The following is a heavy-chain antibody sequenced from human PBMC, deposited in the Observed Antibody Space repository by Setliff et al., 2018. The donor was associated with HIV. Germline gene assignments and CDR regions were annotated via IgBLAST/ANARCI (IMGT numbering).Heavy chain of an antibody. J-gene: IGHJ4*02. CDR3: ARDPYWLEGYFDY. Sequence: GGSLRLSCAASGFTFSTYWMTWVRQAPGQGLEWVANIQQDGDEIYYEDSVKGRFTMSRDNAKNSLYLQMDSLRVEDTGFYYCARDPYWLEGYFDYWGPGTLVTVSS. CDR1: GFTFSTYW. V-gene: IGHV3-7*01. CDR2: IQQDGDEI. D-gene: IGHD6-19*01.